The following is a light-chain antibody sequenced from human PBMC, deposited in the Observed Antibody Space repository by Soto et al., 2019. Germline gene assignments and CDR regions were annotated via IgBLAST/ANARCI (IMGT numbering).Light chain of an antibody. Sequence: EIVLTQSPATLSLSPGERPTLSCRASQSISSFLAWYQQKPGQXPRXXIFGASTRAIGIPARFSGSGSGTDFTLTISSLQSEDCEVYDGQHYNELPLTFGGGTKVDIK. V-gene: IGKV3-15*01. CDR3: QHYNELPLT. J-gene: IGKJ4*01. CDR2: GAS. CDR1: QSISSF.